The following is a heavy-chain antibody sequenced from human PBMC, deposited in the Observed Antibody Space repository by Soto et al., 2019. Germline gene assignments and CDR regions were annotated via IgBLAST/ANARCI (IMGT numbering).Heavy chain of an antibody. CDR3: AREIVVVVAATLFYYGMDV. CDR1: GFTFSSYA. Sequence: PGGSLRLSCAASGFTFSSYAMHWVRQAPGKGLEWVAVISYDGSNKYYADSVKGRFTISRDNSKNTLYLQMSSLRAEDTAVYYCAREIVVVVAATLFYYGMDVWGQGTTVTVSS. D-gene: IGHD2-15*01. V-gene: IGHV3-30-3*01. J-gene: IGHJ6*02. CDR2: ISYDGSNK.